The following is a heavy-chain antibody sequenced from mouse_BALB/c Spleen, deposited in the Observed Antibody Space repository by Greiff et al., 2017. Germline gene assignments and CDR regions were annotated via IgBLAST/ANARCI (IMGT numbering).Heavy chain of an antibody. CDR1: GYTFTSYW. J-gene: IGHJ4*01. CDR2: IYPGDGDT. Sequence: VQLQQSGAELARPGASVKLSCKASGYTFTSYWVQWVKQRPGQGLEWIGAIYPGDGDTRYTQKFKGKATLTADKSSSTAYMQLSSLASEDSAVYYCASHYGSSYDYAMDYWGQGTSVTVSS. V-gene: IGHV1-87*01. CDR3: ASHYGSSYDYAMDY. D-gene: IGHD1-1*01.